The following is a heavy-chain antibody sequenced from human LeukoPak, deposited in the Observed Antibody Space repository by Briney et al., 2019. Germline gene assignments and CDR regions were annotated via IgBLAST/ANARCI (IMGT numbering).Heavy chain of an antibody. CDR2: MNPNSGDT. D-gene: IGHD1-26*01. V-gene: IGHV1-8*01. CDR3: ARGVVGSTSFAP. Sequence: WASLSVSSTPSGYSFTSHDINCVRQATGQRLEWMGWMNPNSGDTGYEQKFQGRVTMTRDTSINTAYMELRSLRSEDTAVYYCARGVVGSTSFAPWGQGTLVTVSS. J-gene: IGHJ5*01. CDR1: GYSFTSHD.